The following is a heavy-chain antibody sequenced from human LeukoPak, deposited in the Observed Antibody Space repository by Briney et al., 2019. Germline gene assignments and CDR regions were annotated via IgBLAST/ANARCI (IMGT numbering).Heavy chain of an antibody. V-gene: IGHV4-39*01. J-gene: IGHJ4*02. CDR1: CGSTRRSSYY. Sequence: SETLSLTCTVSCGSTRRSSYYWGWIRQPPGKGLEWIGSMYYSGSTYYNPSLKSRVTISVDTSKNQFSLKLSSVTAADTAVYYCARRDLIYYDSSGFDYWGQGTLVTVSS. D-gene: IGHD3-22*01. CDR2: MYYSGST. CDR3: ARRDLIYYDSSGFDY.